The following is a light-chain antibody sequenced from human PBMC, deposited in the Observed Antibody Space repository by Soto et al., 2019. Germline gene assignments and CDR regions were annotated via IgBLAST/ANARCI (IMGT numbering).Light chain of an antibody. V-gene: IGLV3-21*04. CDR1: NIGSKS. CDR2: YDS. Sequence: SYELTQPPSVSVAPGKTARITCGGNNIGSKSVQWYQQKPGQAPVLVIYYDSDRPSGIPERFSGSNSGNTATLTISRVEAGDEADYYCQVWDSSSDHPVFGGGSKLTVL. J-gene: IGLJ2*01. CDR3: QVWDSSSDHPV.